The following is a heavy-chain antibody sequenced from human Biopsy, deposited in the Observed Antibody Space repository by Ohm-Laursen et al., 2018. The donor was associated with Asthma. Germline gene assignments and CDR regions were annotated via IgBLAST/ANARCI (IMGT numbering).Heavy chain of an antibody. CDR1: GGTFSSNS. D-gene: IGHD2-2*01. CDR3: ARGPEYVRSSGALDY. CDR2: IIPIFGPT. V-gene: IGHV1-69*13. J-gene: IGHJ4*02. Sequence: SVKVPCKASGGTFSSNSINWVRQAPGQGLEWMGRIIPIFGPTNYAQKFQGRVTISADDSTSTAYMELSSLSSEDTALYYCARGPEYVRSSGALDYWGQGTLVTVSS.